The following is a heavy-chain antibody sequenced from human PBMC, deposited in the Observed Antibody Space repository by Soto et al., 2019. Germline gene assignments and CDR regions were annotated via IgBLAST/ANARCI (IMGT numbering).Heavy chain of an antibody. CDR1: GFTFTSSA. V-gene: IGHV1-58*01. CDR3: AADLGDYVWGSYRSMDV. Sequence: QMQLVQSGPEVKKPGTSVKVSCKASGFTFTSSAVQWVRQARGQRLEWIGWIVVGSGNTNYAQKFQERVTITRDMSTSTAYMELSSLRSEDTAVYYCAADLGDYVWGSYRSMDVWGQGTTVTVSS. J-gene: IGHJ6*02. D-gene: IGHD3-16*01. CDR2: IVVGSGNT.